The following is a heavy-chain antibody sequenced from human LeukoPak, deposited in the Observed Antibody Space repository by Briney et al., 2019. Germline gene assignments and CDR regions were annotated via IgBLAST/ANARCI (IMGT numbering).Heavy chain of an antibody. CDR2: INPSGGST. J-gene: IGHJ4*02. V-gene: IGHV1-46*01. Sequence: ASVKVSCKASGYTFTSYYIHWVRQPPGQGLEWMGIINPSGGSTSYAQKFQGRVTMTRDTSTSTVYMELSSLRSEDTAVYYCARAFVDTAMVTIFDYWGQGTLVTVSS. CDR3: ARAFVDTAMVTIFDY. D-gene: IGHD5-18*01. CDR1: GYTFTSYY.